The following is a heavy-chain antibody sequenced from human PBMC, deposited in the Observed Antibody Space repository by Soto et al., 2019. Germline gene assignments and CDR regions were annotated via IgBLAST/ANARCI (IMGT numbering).Heavy chain of an antibody. D-gene: IGHD6-13*01. Sequence: EVQLVESGGGLVQPGGSLRLSCAASGFTVSSNYMSWVRQAPGKGLEWVSVIYSGGSTYYADSVKGRFTISRHNSKNTLYLQMNSLRAEATAVYYCARGYSSSWRHFDLWGRGTLVTVSS. V-gene: IGHV3-53*04. CDR2: IYSGGST. CDR3: ARGYSSSWRHFDL. J-gene: IGHJ2*01. CDR1: GFTVSSNY.